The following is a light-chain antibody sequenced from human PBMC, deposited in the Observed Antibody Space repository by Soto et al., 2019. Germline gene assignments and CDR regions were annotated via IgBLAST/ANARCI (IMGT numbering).Light chain of an antibody. J-gene: IGKJ1*01. CDR3: QQYNSYSQT. V-gene: IGKV1-5*01. CDR2: GAS. Sequence: DIQMTQSPSTLSASVGDRVTITFRASQSISSWLAWYQQKPGKAPKLLISGASSLESRVPSRFSGSGSGTEFTLTISSLQPDDFATYYCQQYNSYSQTFGQGTKVDIK. CDR1: QSISSW.